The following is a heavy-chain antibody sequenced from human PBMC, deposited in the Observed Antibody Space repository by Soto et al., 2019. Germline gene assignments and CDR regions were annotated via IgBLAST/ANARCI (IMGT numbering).Heavy chain of an antibody. J-gene: IGHJ4*02. CDR1: GFTFSSYA. CDR3: AKSIVVVPAAIGYYFDY. CDR2: ISGSGGST. Sequence: GGSLRLSCAASGFTFSSYAMSWVRQAPGKGLEWVSAISGSGGSTYYADSVKGRFTISRDNSKNTLDLQMNSLRAEDTAVYYCAKSIVVVPAAIGYYFDYWGQGPLVTVSS. V-gene: IGHV3-23*01. D-gene: IGHD2-2*02.